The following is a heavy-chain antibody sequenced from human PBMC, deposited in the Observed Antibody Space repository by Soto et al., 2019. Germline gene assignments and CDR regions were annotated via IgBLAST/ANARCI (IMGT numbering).Heavy chain of an antibody. Sequence: SGTLSLTCAVYGGSFSGYYWSWIRQPPGKGLEWIGEINHSGSTNYNPSLKSRVTISVDTSKNQFSLKLSSVTAADTAVYYCARDDYGDYIHFQHWGQGTLVTVSS. CDR2: INHSGST. CDR3: ARDDYGDYIHFQH. D-gene: IGHD4-17*01. J-gene: IGHJ1*01. CDR1: GGSFSGYY. V-gene: IGHV4-34*01.